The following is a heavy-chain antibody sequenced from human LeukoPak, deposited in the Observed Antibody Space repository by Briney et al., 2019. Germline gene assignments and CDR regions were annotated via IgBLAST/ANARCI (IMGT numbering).Heavy chain of an antibody. Sequence: SETLSLTCTVSGGSISSISYYWGWIRQPPGKGLEWIGSIYYSGSTYYNPSLKSRVTISVDTSKNQFSLKLSSVTAADTAVYYCARRSNSRSYFDYWGQGTLVTVSS. CDR1: GGSISSISYY. CDR3: ARRSNSRSYFDY. V-gene: IGHV4-39*07. D-gene: IGHD4-11*01. J-gene: IGHJ4*02. CDR2: IYYSGST.